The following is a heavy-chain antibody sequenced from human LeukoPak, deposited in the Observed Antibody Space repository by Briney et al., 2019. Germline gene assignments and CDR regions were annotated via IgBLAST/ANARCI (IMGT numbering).Heavy chain of an antibody. J-gene: IGHJ4*02. D-gene: IGHD6-13*01. Sequence: ASVKVSCKASGYTFTGYYMHWVRQAPGQGLEWMGWINTNTGNPTYAQGFTGRFVFSLDTSVSTAYLQISSLKAEDTAVYYCARGSRIAAAPYDYWGQGTLVTVSS. CDR1: GYTFTGYY. V-gene: IGHV7-4-1*02. CDR2: INTNTGNP. CDR3: ARGSRIAAAPYDY.